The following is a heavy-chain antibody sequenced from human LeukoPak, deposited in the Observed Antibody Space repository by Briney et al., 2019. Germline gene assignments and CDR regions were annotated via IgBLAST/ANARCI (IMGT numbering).Heavy chain of an antibody. CDR3: ARGATISETGYFDF. Sequence: SETLPLTCAVYGGSFSRYYWSWIRQSPGKGLEWIAEIDHRGDTNYNPSVKSRVTTSVDTSKNQFSLTVRSLSAADTAVYYCARGATISETGYFDFWGQGTPVTVSS. J-gene: IGHJ4*03. CDR1: GGSFSRYY. CDR2: IDHRGDT. V-gene: IGHV4-34*01. D-gene: IGHD5-24*01.